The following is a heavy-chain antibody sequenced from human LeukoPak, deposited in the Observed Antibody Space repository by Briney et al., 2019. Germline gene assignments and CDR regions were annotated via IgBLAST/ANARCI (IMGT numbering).Heavy chain of an antibody. V-gene: IGHV4-31*03. CDR3: ASGRVAAAGTADHWYFDL. Sequence: PSETLSLTCTVSGDSISSGGYYWSWIRQHPGKGLEWIGYIYYSGNSHYNPSLKSRITITVDTTNNQFSLKLSSVTAADTAVYYCASGRVAAAGTADHWYFDLWGRGTLVTVSS. J-gene: IGHJ2*01. CDR2: IYYSGNS. D-gene: IGHD6-13*01. CDR1: GDSISSGGYY.